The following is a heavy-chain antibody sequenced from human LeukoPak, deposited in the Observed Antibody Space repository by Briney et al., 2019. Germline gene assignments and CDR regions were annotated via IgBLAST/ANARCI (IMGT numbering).Heavy chain of an antibody. CDR2: ISYYGSNK. J-gene: IGHJ4*02. Sequence: GGSLRLSCASSGFIFSSYAMHGVRQARGRGLEGVAVISYYGSNKYYADSVKGRFTISRDNSKNTLYLQMNSLRAEDTAVYYCAREGSHYDSSGYYLWYFDYWGQGTLVTVSS. D-gene: IGHD3-22*01. V-gene: IGHV3-30-3*01. CDR3: AREGSHYDSSGYYLWYFDY. CDR1: GFIFSSYA.